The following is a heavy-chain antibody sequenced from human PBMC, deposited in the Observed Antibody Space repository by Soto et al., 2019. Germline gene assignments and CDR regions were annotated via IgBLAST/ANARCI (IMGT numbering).Heavy chain of an antibody. V-gene: IGHV4-34*01. CDR3: ARGAGRYIVVVVAATPVWFDP. D-gene: IGHD2-15*01. J-gene: IGHJ5*02. CDR1: GGSFSGYY. CDR2: INHSGST. Sequence: QVQLQQWGAGLLKPSETLSLTCAVYGGSFSGYYWSWIRQPPGKGLEWIGEINHSGSTNYNPSLKRRGTISVDTSKNQFSLKLSSVTAADTAVYYCARGAGRYIVVVVAATPVWFDPWGQGTLVTVSS.